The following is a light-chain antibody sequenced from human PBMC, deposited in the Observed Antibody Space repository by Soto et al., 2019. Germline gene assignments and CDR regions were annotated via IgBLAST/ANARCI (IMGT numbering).Light chain of an antibody. CDR2: DVT. Sequence: QSALTQPRSVSGSPGQSVTISCTGTSSDVGGYDYVSWYQQHPGKAPKLMIYDVTKRPSGVPDRFSGSKSGNTASLTISGLQTEDEADYYCCSYAGSHTWVSGGGTKVTVL. J-gene: IGLJ3*02. CDR3: CSYAGSHTWV. CDR1: SSDVGGYDY. V-gene: IGLV2-11*01.